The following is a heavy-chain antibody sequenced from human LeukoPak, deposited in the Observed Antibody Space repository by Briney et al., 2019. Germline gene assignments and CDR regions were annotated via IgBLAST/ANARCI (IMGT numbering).Heavy chain of an antibody. D-gene: IGHD4-23*01. CDR3: ARANGGNSPFDY. J-gene: IGHJ4*02. Sequence: SETLSLTCTVSGGSISSGDYYWSWIRQPPGKGLEWIGYIYHSGSTYYNPSLKSRVTISVDRSKNQFSLKLSSVTAADTAVYYCARANGGNSPFDYWGQGTLVTVSS. V-gene: IGHV4-30-2*01. CDR1: GGSISSGDYY. CDR2: IYHSGST.